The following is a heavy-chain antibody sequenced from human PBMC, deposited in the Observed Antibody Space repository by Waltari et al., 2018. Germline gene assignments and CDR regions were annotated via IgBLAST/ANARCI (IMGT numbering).Heavy chain of an antibody. CDR3: LRDSSGSHFDY. Sequence: LVQSGAEEKKPRASVKVSCKASGETCPGYAVLWVRQAPGQGLEWMGRINPKNGDTHYAQKFQGRVAMTTDTSTNTAFMELHSLRSDDTAVYYCLRDSSGSHFDYWGQGTLVTVSS. V-gene: IGHV1-2*06. CDR1: GETCPGYA. J-gene: IGHJ4*02. D-gene: IGHD3-22*01. CDR2: INPKNGDT.